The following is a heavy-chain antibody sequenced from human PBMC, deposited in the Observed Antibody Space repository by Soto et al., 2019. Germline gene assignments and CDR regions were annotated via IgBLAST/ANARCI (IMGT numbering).Heavy chain of an antibody. V-gene: IGHV4-59*01. J-gene: IGHJ4*02. CDR3: AREVVYYFDY. CDR2: IYYSGST. CDR1: GGAISSYY. Sequence: QVQLQESGPGLVKPSETLSLTCTVSGGAISSYYWSWIRQPPGKGLEWIGYIYYSGSTNYNPSLKRRVTLSVDTSKNQFSLKLSSVTAADTAVYYCAREVVYYFDYWGQGTLVTVSS. D-gene: IGHD2-15*01.